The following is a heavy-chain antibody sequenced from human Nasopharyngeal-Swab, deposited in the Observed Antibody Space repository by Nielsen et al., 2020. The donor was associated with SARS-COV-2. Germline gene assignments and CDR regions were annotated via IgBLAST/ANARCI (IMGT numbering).Heavy chain of an antibody. D-gene: IGHD6-19*01. CDR2: INSDGSST. CDR3: ARDQRSSGDAFDI. V-gene: IGHV3-74*01. CDR1: GFTFSSYW. Sequence: GESLKISCAASGFTFSSYWMHWVRQALGKGLVWVSRINSDGSSTSYADSVKGRFTISRDNAKNTLYLQMNSLRAEDTAVYYCARDQRSSGDAFDIWGQGTMVTVSS. J-gene: IGHJ3*02.